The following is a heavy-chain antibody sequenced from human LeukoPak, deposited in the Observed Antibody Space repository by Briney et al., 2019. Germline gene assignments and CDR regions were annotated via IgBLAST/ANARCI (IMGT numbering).Heavy chain of an antibody. Sequence: GGSLRLSCAASGFTVSSNYMSWVRQAPGKGLEWVSVIYSGGSTYYADSVKGRFTISRDNSKNTLYLQMNSLRAEDTAVYYCASSLRGVIITDYYYMDVWGKGTTVTISS. V-gene: IGHV3-53*01. J-gene: IGHJ6*03. CDR2: IYSGGST. CDR3: ASSLRGVIITDYYYMDV. D-gene: IGHD3-10*01. CDR1: GFTVSSNY.